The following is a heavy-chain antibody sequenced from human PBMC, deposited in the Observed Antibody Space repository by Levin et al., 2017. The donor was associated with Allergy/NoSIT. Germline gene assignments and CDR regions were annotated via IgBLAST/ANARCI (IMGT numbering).Heavy chain of an antibody. D-gene: IGHD1-26*01. V-gene: IGHV3-9*01. CDR3: AKDLYSGSDWGGGDY. J-gene: IGHJ4*02. CDR2: ISWNSGSI. Sequence: GGSLRLSCAASGFTFDDYAMHWVRQAPGKGLEWVSGISWNSGSIGYADSVKGRFTISRDNAKNSLYLQMNSLRAEDTALYYCAKDLYSGSDWGGGDYWGQGTLVTVSS. CDR1: GFTFDDYA.